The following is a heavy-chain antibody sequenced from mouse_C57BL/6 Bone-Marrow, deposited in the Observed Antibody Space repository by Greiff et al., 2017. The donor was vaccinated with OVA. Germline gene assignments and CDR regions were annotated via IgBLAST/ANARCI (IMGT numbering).Heavy chain of an antibody. V-gene: IGHV10-3*01. CDR2: IRSKSSNYAT. CDR1: GFTFNTYA. Sequence: EVKLVESGGGLVQPKGSLKLSCAASGFTFNTYAMHWVRQAPGKGLEWVARIRSKSSNYATYYADSVKDRFNISRDASQSMLYLQMNNLKTEDTAMYYCVRDRDSSGHGGDYFDYWGQGTTLTVSS. CDR3: VRDRDSSGHGGDYFDY. D-gene: IGHD3-2*02. J-gene: IGHJ2*01.